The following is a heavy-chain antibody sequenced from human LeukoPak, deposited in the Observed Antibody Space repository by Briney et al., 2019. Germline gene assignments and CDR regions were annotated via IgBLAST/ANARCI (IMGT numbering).Heavy chain of an antibody. Sequence: PSQTLSLTCTVSGDSINSGPYYWSWIRQPAGTGLEWIGRIYSGGRTNYSPSLKSRVTISVDTSKNQFSLKLSSVTAADTAVYYCAREGSIYYSDSSGYLGYWGQGTLVTVSS. CDR2: IYSGGRT. V-gene: IGHV4-61*02. CDR1: GDSINSGPYY. D-gene: IGHD3-22*01. CDR3: AREGSIYYSDSSGYLGY. J-gene: IGHJ4*02.